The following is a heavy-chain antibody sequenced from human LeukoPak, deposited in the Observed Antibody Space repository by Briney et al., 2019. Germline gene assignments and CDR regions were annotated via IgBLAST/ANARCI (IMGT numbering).Heavy chain of an antibody. CDR2: IYTSGST. J-gene: IGHJ4*02. Sequence: SETLSLTCTVSGGSISSYYWSWIRQPAGKGLEWIGRIYTSGSTNYNPSLKSRVTMSVDTSKNQFSLKLSSVTAADTAVYYCARDRYYYDSSGYYWLFDYWGQGTLVTVSS. V-gene: IGHV4-4*07. CDR3: ARDRYYYDSSGYYWLFDY. D-gene: IGHD3-22*01. CDR1: GGSISSYY.